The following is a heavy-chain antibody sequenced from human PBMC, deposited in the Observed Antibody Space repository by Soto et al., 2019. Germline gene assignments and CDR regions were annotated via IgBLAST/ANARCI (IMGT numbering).Heavy chain of an antibody. CDR2: IIPIFGTA. V-gene: IGHV1-69*13. Sequence: SXKVSFKASGGAXTSYAISLVRQAPGQGLEWMGGIIPIFGTANYAQKFQGRVTITADESTSTAYIELSSLRSEDTAVYYFARAAGGYSSSWSLPYYFDYWGQGTLGTVSS. CDR1: GGAXTSYA. J-gene: IGHJ4*02. D-gene: IGHD6-13*01. CDR3: ARAAGGYSSSWSLPYYFDY.